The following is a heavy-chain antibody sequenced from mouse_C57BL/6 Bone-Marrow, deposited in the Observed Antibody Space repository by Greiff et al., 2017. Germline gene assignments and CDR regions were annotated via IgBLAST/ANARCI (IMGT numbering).Heavy chain of an antibody. CDR3: ARNIPFFDY. CDR2: INPTNGGP. J-gene: IGHJ2*01. CDR1: GYTFTDYY. V-gene: IGHV1-26*01. Sequence: VQLQQSGPELVKPGASVKISCKASGYTFTDYYMTWVKQSHGKSLEWIGDINPTNGGPSYNQQFKGKATLTVDKSSSTAYMELRSLTSEDSAVYYCARNIPFFDYWGQGTTLTVSS.